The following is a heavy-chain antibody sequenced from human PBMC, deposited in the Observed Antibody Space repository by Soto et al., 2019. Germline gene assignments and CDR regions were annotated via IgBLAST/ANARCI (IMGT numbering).Heavy chain of an antibody. Sequence: ASVKVSCKASGGTFSRYPIAWVRQAPGHGLEWMGQIIPIFGTISHAQNFQGRITITADTSINTTYMQLSSLAPGDTAMYYCARDLRGYSNWFHPWGQGTLVTVSS. CDR2: IIPIFGTI. CDR1: GGTFSRYP. CDR3: ARDLRGYSNWFHP. J-gene: IGHJ5*02. D-gene: IGHD5-18*01. V-gene: IGHV1-69*06.